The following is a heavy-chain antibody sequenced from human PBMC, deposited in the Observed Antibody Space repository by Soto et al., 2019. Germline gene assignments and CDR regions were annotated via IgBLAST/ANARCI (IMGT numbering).Heavy chain of an antibody. CDR1: SGSISSSNW. V-gene: IGHV4-4*02. CDR3: ATEKRYSSSWYSVYYFDY. J-gene: IGHJ4*02. Sequence: QVQLQESGPGLVKPSGTLSLTCAVSSGSISSSNWWSWVRQPPGKGLEWIGEIYHSGSTNYHPSHKSRVTISVDKSKNQFPLKLSSVTAADTAVYYGATEKRYSSSWYSVYYFDYWGQGTLVTVS. CDR2: IYHSGST. D-gene: IGHD6-13*01.